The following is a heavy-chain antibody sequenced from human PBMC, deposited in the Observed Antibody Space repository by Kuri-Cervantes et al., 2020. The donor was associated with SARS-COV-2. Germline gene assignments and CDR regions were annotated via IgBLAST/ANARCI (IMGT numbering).Heavy chain of an antibody. D-gene: IGHD1-14*01. CDR2: ISYDGSNK. CDR1: GFTFSSYA. V-gene: IGHV3-30*07. Sequence: GESLKISCAASGFTFSSYAMHWVRQAPGKGLEWVAVISYDGSNKYYADSVKGRFTISRDNSKNTLYLQMNSLRAEDTAVYYCARGWSEPYYYYGMDVWGQGTTVTVSS. CDR3: ARGWSEPYYYYGMDV. J-gene: IGHJ6*02.